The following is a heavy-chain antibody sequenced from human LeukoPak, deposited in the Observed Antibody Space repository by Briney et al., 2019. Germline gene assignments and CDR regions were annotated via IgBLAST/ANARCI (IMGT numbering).Heavy chain of an antibody. D-gene: IGHD2-15*01. J-gene: IGHJ4*01. CDR1: GYTFTSYD. CDR2: MNPNSGNT. V-gene: IGHV1-8*01. Sequence: ASVKVSCKASGYTFTSYDINWVRQATGQGLEWMGWMNPNSGNTGYAQKFQGRVTMTTDTSTSTAYLELRSLRSDDTAVYYCARDVSPKGTPYYFDYWGHGTLVTVSS. CDR3: ARDVSPKGTPYYFDY.